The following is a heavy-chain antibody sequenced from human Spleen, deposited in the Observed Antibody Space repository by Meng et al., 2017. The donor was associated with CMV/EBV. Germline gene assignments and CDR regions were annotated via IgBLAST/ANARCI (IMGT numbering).Heavy chain of an antibody. Sequence: AAVKVSCKASGYTFTSYYMHWVRQAPGQGLEWMGIINPSGGSTSYAQKCQGRVTMTRDTSTSTVYMELSSLRSEDTAVYYCARAWGDIVVVRAAMTADYWGQGTLVTVSS. CDR2: INPSGGST. D-gene: IGHD2-2*01. CDR1: GYTFTSYY. V-gene: IGHV1-46*01. J-gene: IGHJ4*02. CDR3: ARAWGDIVVVRAAMTADY.